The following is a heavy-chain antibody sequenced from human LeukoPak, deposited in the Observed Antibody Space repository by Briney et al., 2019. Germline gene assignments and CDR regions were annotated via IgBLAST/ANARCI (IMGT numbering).Heavy chain of an antibody. J-gene: IGHJ3*02. CDR1: GSTVSSNY. D-gene: IGHD3-3*01. CDR3: AHYDFWSGHALDI. CDR2: IYTGGGT. Sequence: GGSLRLSCAASGSTVSSNYMSWVRQAPGKGLEWLSVIYTGGGTYYADSVKGRFTISRDTSKTTVYLQMNSLRGDDTAIYYCAHYDFWSGHALDIWGQGTMVTVSS. V-gene: IGHV3-66*01.